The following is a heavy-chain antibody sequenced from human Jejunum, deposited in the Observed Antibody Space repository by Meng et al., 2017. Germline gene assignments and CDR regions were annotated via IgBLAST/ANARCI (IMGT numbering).Heavy chain of an antibody. CDR1: GGSVSSSGYQ. D-gene: IGHD7-27*01. CDR2: AST. J-gene: IGHJ4*02. V-gene: IGHV4-61*08. Sequence: QGQLQESGPGLGRPSETLSLICAVSGGSVSSSGYQWGWIRQPPGKGLEWIGYASTNYNPSLKSRVTISVDTSKNQFSLKLTSVTAADTAVYYCARDHWGSLDYWGQGVLVTVFS. CDR3: ARDHWGSLDY.